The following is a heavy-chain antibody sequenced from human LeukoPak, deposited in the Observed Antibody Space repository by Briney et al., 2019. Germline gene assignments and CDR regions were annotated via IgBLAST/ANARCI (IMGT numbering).Heavy chain of an antibody. J-gene: IGHJ4*02. V-gene: IGHV4-30-2*01. CDR2: IYHSGST. CDR3: ARLSRDCGGDCYLLFDY. Sequence: PSETLSLTCTVSGGTISSYSWSCIRQPPGKGLEWIGYIYHSGSTYYNPSLKSRVTISVDRSKNQFSLKLSSVTAADTAVYYCARLSRDCGGDCYLLFDYWGQGTLVTVSS. D-gene: IGHD2-21*02. CDR1: GGTISSYS.